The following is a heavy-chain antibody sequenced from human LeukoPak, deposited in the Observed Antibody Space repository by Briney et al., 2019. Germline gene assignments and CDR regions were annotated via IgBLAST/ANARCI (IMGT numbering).Heavy chain of an antibody. J-gene: IGHJ4*02. CDR1: GFTFTTYS. CDR2: ISSSSSSI. V-gene: IGHV3-48*01. D-gene: IGHD3-3*01. Sequence: GGSLRLSCAASGFTFTTYSMNWVRQAPGKRLEWVSYISSSSSSIYYADSVKGRFTISRENARNSLYLQMNSLRAEDTAVYYCARAYDFWSGYYPTYFDYWGQGTLVTVSS. CDR3: ARAYDFWSGYYPTYFDY.